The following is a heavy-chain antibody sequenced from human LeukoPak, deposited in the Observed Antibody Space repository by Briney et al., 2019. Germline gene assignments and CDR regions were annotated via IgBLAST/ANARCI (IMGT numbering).Heavy chain of an antibody. Sequence: ASVKVSCKASGYTFTSYGISWVRQAPGQGLEWMGRISAYNGNTNYAQKLQGRVTMTTDTSISTAYMELSRLRSDDTAVYYCARDYYGSGSYFNYYYGMDVWGQGTTVTVSS. CDR1: GYTFTSYG. V-gene: IGHV1-18*01. J-gene: IGHJ6*02. CDR2: ISAYNGNT. D-gene: IGHD3-10*01. CDR3: ARDYYGSGSYFNYYYGMDV.